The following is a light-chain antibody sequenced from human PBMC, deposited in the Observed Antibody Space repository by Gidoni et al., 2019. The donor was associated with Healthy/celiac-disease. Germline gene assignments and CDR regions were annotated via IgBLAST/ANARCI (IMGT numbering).Light chain of an antibody. CDR2: AAS. V-gene: IGKV1-39*01. J-gene: IGKJ2*01. Sequence: DIQMTHSPSSLSASIGDRVTITCRASQSISSYLNWYQQKPGKAPKLLIYAASSLQSGVPSRFSGSGSGTDFTLTISSLQPEDFATYYCQQSYSTPPTFGRGTKLEIK. CDR3: QQSYSTPPT. CDR1: QSISSY.